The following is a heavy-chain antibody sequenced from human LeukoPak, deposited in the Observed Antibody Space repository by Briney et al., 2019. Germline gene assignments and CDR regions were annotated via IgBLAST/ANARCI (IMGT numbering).Heavy chain of an antibody. CDR2: ISAYNGNT. D-gene: IGHD6-25*01. CDR3: ARDYCEWVWQRLARGVSWWSDP. CDR1: GYTFTSYG. J-gene: IGHJ5*02. V-gene: IGHV1-18*01. Sequence: GASVKVSCKASGYTFTSYGISWVRQAPGQGLEWMGWISAYNGNTNYAQKLQGRVTMTTDTSTSTAYMELRSLRSDDTAVYYCARDYCEWVWQRLARGVSWWSDPWGQGTLFTVSP.